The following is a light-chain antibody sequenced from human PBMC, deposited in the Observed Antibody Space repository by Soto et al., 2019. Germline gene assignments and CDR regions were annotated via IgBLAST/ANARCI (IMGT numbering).Light chain of an antibody. J-gene: IGKJ1*01. CDR2: KAS. Sequence: DIQMTQSPSSLSASVGDRVTITCGASQSISVWLAWYQQKAGKDPNLLIYKASRLESRVPSRFSGSGSETEFTLTISGLQPGDSATYYCQQYNSHSPTFGQGTKVDIK. CDR1: QSISVW. CDR3: QQYNSHSPT. V-gene: IGKV1-5*03.